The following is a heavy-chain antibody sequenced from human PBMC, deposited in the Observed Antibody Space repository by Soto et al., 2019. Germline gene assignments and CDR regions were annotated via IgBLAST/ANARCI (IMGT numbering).Heavy chain of an antibody. CDR1: GFTFSSYG. CDR2: ISYDGSNK. D-gene: IGHD6-19*01. Sequence: PGGSLRLSCAASGFTFSSYGMHWVRQAPGKGLEWVAVISYDGSNKYYADSVKGRFTISRDNSKNTLYLQMNSLRAEDTAVYYCAKDFQWLVTPEVSATYGMDVWGQGTTVTVSS. CDR3: AKDFQWLVTPEVSATYGMDV. J-gene: IGHJ6*02. V-gene: IGHV3-30*18.